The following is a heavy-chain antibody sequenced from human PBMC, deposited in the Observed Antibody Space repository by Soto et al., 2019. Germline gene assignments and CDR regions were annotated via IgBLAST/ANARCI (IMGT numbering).Heavy chain of an antibody. V-gene: IGHV1-18*01. CDR2: ISGYNGNT. D-gene: IGHD2-2*01. CDR1: GYIFINYG. Sequence: ASVKGSCKASGYIFINYGITWVRQAPGQGLELMGWISGYNGNTKYADKLQGRVTMTTDTSTTTAYMELRSLRSDDTAVYYCARDEVPAANWLDRWGQGTLVTVSS. CDR3: ARDEVPAANWLDR. J-gene: IGHJ5*02.